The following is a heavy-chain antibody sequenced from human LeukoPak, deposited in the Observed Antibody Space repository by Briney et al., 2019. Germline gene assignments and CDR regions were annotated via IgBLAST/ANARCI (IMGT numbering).Heavy chain of an antibody. V-gene: IGHV4-59*01. J-gene: IGHJ4*02. CDR1: GGSISSYY. D-gene: IGHD3-10*01. CDR2: IYYSGST. Sequence: SETLSLTCTVSGGSISSYYWSWIRQPPGKGLEWIGYIYYSGSTNYNPSLKSRVTISVDTSENQFSLKLSSVTAADTAVYYCARVSKSTSVRGVIRFFDYWGQGTLVTVSS. CDR3: ARVSKSTSVRGVIRFFDY.